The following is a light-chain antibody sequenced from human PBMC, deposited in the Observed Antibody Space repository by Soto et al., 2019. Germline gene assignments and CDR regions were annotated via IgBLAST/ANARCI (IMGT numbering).Light chain of an antibody. V-gene: IGKV3-15*01. CDR1: QSVNSN. J-gene: IGKJ3*01. CDR3: QQYNNWPFT. CDR2: GAS. Sequence: EIIMTQSPVTLSVSAGERATLSCMASQSVNSNLAWYQQKPGQAPRLLIYGASTRATGIPASFIGNGSGTEFTLTASSLQPEDFAVYYCQQYNNWPFTFGPGTKVDIK.